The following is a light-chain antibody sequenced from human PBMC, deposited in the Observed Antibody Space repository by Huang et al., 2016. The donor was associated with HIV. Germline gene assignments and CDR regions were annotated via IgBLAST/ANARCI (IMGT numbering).Light chain of an antibody. J-gene: IGKJ1*01. CDR1: QRVSSN. CDR3: QQYNNWPPWT. V-gene: IGKV3-15*01. CDR2: GAS. Sequence: ETVMTQSPATLSVSPGATATLSCRASQRVSSNLAWYQQKPGQAPRLLIYGASTRATDIPARFSGSGSGTEFTLTISSLQSEDFAVYYCQQYNNWPPWTFGQGTQVEIK.